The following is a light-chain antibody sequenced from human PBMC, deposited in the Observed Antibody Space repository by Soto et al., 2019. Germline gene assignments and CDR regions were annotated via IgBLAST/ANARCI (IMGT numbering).Light chain of an antibody. J-gene: IGLJ2*01. CDR1: SSNLGAGYD. V-gene: IGLV1-40*01. CDR2: DNT. CDR3: QSYDSSLSVV. Sequence: QSVLTQPPSMSGAPGQRVTMSCTGSSSNLGAGYDVHWYQRLPGAAPKLLIYDNTHRPSGVPNRFSGSKSGTSASLAITGLQAEDEADYYCQSYDSSLSVVFGGGTKVTVL.